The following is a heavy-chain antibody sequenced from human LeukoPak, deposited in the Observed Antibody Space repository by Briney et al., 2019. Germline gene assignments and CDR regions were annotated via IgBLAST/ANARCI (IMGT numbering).Heavy chain of an antibody. CDR2: ISSNGGST. CDR1: GFTFSSYA. CDR3: AIQEVMGGYYGTFDY. J-gene: IGHJ4*02. Sequence: GGSLRLSCAASGFTFSSYAMHWVRQAPGKGLEYVSAISSNGGSTYYANSVKGRFTISRDNSKNTLYLQMGSLRAEDMAVYYCAIQEVMGGYYGTFDYWGQGTLVTVSS. D-gene: IGHD3-22*01. V-gene: IGHV3-64*01.